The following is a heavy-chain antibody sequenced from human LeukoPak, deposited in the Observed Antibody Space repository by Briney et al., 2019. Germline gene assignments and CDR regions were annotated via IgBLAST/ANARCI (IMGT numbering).Heavy chain of an antibody. D-gene: IGHD6-13*01. CDR3: ARTYSSSWAYNWFDP. J-gene: IGHJ5*02. CDR2: INHSGST. CDR1: GGSFSGYY. Sequence: SETLSLTCAVYGGSFSGYYWSWIRQPPGEGLEWIGEINHSGSTNYNPSLKSRVTISVDTSKNQFSLKLSSVTAADTAVYYCARTYSSSWAYNWFDPWGQGTLVTVSS. V-gene: IGHV4-34*01.